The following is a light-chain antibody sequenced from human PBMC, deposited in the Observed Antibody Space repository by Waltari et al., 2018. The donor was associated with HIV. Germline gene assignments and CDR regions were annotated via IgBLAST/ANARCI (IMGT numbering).Light chain of an antibody. V-gene: IGKV1-27*01. Sequence: DIQMTQSPASLSASVGDRVTITCRASQGITNYVAWYQQKPGKVPKLLIYAAGTLQSGVPSRFSGSGSGTDFTLTISSLQPEDVATYYCQNYNSAPRTFGQGTKVEIK. CDR1: QGITNY. CDR3: QNYNSAPRT. CDR2: AAG. J-gene: IGKJ1*01.